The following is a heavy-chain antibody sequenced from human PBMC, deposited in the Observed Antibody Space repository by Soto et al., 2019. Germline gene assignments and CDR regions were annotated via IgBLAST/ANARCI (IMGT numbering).Heavy chain of an antibody. CDR3: AKLLWADYDDSFEH. CDR1: GGSMISYY. Sequence: ETLSLTCTVSGGSMISYYWSWIRQPPGRGLEWIGFIYYAGTTNYNPSLNSRVTISVDTSKNQFSLKLTSVTAADTAVYYCAKLLWADYDDSFEHWGQGTLVTVSS. D-gene: IGHD3-22*01. J-gene: IGHJ4*02. CDR2: IYYAGTT. V-gene: IGHV4-59*01.